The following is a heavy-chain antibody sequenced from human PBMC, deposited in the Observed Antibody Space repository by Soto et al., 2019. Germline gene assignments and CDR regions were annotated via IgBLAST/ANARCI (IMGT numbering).Heavy chain of an antibody. CDR1: GDSIGTTHSY. CDR3: ARGFTVTPQGTGYYYGMDV. Sequence: SETLSLTCTVSGDSIGTTHSYWAWIRQSPGKGLEWIGNINHSGSTNYNPSLKSRVTISVDTSKNQFSLKLSSVTAADTAVYYCARGFTVTPQGTGYYYGMDVWGQGTTVTVSS. V-gene: IGHV4-39*07. CDR2: INHSGST. D-gene: IGHD4-17*01. J-gene: IGHJ6*02.